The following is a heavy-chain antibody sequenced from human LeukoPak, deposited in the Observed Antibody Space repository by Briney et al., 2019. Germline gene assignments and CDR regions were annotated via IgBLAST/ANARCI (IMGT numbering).Heavy chain of an antibody. CDR3: ARDLGQYYDTSDNWFDP. D-gene: IGHD3-22*01. CDR1: GFTFDTYP. CDR2: VSYDGINK. Sequence: TGGSLRLSCAASGFTFDTYPMHWVRQAPGKGLEWVSLVSYDGINKYYADSVKGRFTISRDNAKSTLNLQMNSLRAEDTAVYYCARDLGQYYDTSDNWFDPWGQGTLVTVSS. J-gene: IGHJ5*02. V-gene: IGHV3-30*04.